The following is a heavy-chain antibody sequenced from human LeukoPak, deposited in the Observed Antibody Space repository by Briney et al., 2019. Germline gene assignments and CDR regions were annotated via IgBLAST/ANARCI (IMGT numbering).Heavy chain of an antibody. CDR2: INPSSGGA. Sequence: ASVKVSFKASGYTFTGYYMHWVRQAPGQGLEWMGIINPSSGGATYAQKFQGRIIMTRDTSTRTVYMEVSSLRSEDTAVYYCAREATSRVVPASAGKDFDYWGQGTPITVSS. V-gene: IGHV1-46*01. D-gene: IGHD6-13*01. J-gene: IGHJ4*02. CDR3: AREATSRVVPASAGKDFDY. CDR1: GYTFTGYY.